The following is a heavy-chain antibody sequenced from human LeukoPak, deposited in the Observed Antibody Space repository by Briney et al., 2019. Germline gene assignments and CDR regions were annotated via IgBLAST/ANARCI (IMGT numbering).Heavy chain of an antibody. CDR2: INPDGSER. J-gene: IGHJ6*02. D-gene: IGHD6-19*01. V-gene: IGHV3-7*03. Sequence: GGSLRLSCAASGFSFSSNYMSWVRQAPGKGLEWVALINPDGSERYYVDSVKGRFPISRDNARNSLYLQMDSLRDDDTAMYFCTRDLAAVPGPRMDVWGQGTTVTVSS. CDR3: TRDLAAVPGPRMDV. CDR1: GFSFSSNY.